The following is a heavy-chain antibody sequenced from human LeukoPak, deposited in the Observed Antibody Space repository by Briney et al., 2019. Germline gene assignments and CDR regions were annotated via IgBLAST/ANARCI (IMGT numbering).Heavy chain of an antibody. Sequence: GGSLRLSCAASGFTFSNYWMHWVRQAPGKGLEWVSGISPGGETPYYADSVRGRFTISRDNSKNTMYLQMNSLRVEDTAVYYCAQDRAWIEFYFWGQGTLVTVSS. V-gene: IGHV3-23*01. CDR3: AQDRAWIEFYF. CDR2: ISPGGETP. D-gene: IGHD5-12*01. CDR1: GFTFSNYW. J-gene: IGHJ4*02.